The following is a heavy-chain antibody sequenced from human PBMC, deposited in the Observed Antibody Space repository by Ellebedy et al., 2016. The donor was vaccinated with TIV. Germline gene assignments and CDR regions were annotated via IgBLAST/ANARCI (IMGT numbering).Heavy chain of an antibody. CDR1: GFRFSDYY. CDR3: SSFRYTSFWHLGHNGLDY. CDR2: ISVDGGAT. D-gene: IGHD6-19*01. J-gene: IGHJ4*02. V-gene: IGHV3-11*01. Sequence: GESLKISCAASGFRFSDYYMTWIRQAPGRGLEWISYISVDGGATYYSDSVKGRFIISRDNAAHSLYLQINNLKADDTAVYYCSSFRYTSFWHLGHNGLDYWGQGTLVSVSS.